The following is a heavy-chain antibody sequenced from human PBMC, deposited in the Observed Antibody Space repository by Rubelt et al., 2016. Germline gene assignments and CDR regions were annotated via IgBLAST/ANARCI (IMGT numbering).Heavy chain of an antibody. J-gene: IGHJ2*01. D-gene: IGHD5-24*01. Sequence: QLQLQESGPGLVKPSETLSLTCTVSGGSISSSSYYWGWIRQPPANGLEWIGSIYYSGSTYYNPSLKSRVTISVDTSKNQFSLKLSSVTAADTAVYYCARTDGYRKWYFDLWGRGTLVTVSS. CDR2: IYYSGST. CDR1: GGSISSSSYY. CDR3: ARTDGYRKWYFDL. V-gene: IGHV4-39*07.